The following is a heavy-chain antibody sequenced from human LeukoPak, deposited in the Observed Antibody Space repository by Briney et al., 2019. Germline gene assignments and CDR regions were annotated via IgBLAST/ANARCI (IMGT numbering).Heavy chain of an antibody. CDR2: IYYSGST. J-gene: IGHJ4*02. CDR3: ARLLDGGDY. Sequence: SETLSLTCTVSGGSISSYYWSWIRQPPGKGLEWIGSIYYSGSTYYNPSLKSRVTISVDTSKNQFSLKLSSVTAADTAVYYCARLLDGGDYWGQGTLVTVSS. D-gene: IGHD4-23*01. CDR1: GGSISSYY. V-gene: IGHV4-59*05.